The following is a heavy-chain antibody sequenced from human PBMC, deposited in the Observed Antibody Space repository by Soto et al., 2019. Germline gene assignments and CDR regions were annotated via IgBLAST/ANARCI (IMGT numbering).Heavy chain of an antibody. V-gene: IGHV3-23*01. CDR2: ITGSGGGT. J-gene: IGHJ4*02. D-gene: IGHD6-13*01. Sequence: EVQLLESGGGLVQPEGSLRLSCAASGFTFSNYAMTWVRQAPGKGREWVSVITGSGGGTYFVDSVKGRFTISRDNSMNTVYLHMNSLRAEDTAVYYCAKRPLTAAGFDYWGQGTLVTVSS. CDR3: AKRPLTAAGFDY. CDR1: GFTFSNYA.